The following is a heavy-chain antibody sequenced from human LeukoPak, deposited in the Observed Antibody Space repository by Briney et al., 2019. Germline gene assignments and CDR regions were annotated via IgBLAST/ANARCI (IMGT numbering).Heavy chain of an antibody. J-gene: IGHJ4*02. D-gene: IGHD6-6*01. Sequence: GGSLRLSCAASGFTFSSYWMHWVRQAPGKGLVWVARINTDGSGTTYADSVKGRFTIARDNAKNTLHLQMTSLRAEDTAVYYCARAYSSSSWRGFDSWGQGTLVTVSS. V-gene: IGHV3-74*01. CDR1: GFTFSSYW. CDR3: ARAYSSSSWRGFDS. CDR2: INTDGSGT.